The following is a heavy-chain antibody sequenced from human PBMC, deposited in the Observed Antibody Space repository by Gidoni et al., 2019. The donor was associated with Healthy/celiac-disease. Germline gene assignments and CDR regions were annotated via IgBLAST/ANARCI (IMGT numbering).Heavy chain of an antibody. J-gene: IGHJ3*02. CDR1: GFTFDDYA. Sequence: EVQLVESGGGLVQPGRSLRLSCAASGFTFDDYAMHWVRQAPGKGLEWVSGISWNSGTIGYADSVKGRFTISRDNAKNSLYLQMNSLRAEDTALYYCAKVYYYDSSGYSDAFDIWGQGTMVTVSS. V-gene: IGHV3-9*01. D-gene: IGHD3-22*01. CDR2: ISWNSGTI. CDR3: AKVYYYDSSGYSDAFDI.